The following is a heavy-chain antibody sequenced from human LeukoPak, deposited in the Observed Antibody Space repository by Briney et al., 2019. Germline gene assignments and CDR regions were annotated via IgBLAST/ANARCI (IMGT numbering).Heavy chain of an antibody. CDR3: ARETGVAGNDWFDP. D-gene: IGHD6-19*01. CDR2: IYSSTIYSSGST. Sequence: PSETLSLTCSVSGGSIRGFYWGWIRQPPGKGLEWIGYIYSSTIYSSGSTNYNPSLKSRVSISVDTSKNQISLQLTSVTAADTAVYYCARETGVAGNDWFDPWGQGTLVTVSS. J-gene: IGHJ5*02. V-gene: IGHV4-59*01. CDR1: GGSIRGFY.